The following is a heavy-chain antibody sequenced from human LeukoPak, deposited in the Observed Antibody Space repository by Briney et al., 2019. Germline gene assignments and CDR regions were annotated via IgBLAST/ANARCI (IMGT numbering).Heavy chain of an antibody. V-gene: IGHV3-21*01. CDR1: GFTFSSYS. D-gene: IGHD6-19*01. Sequence: GGSLRLSCAASGFTFSSYSMNWVRQAPGKGLEWVSSISSSSSYIYYADSVKGRFTISRDNAKNSLYPQMNSLRAEDTAVYYCARVSVAYTVLDAFDIWGQGTMVTVSS. CDR3: ARVSVAYTVLDAFDI. J-gene: IGHJ3*02. CDR2: ISSSSSYI.